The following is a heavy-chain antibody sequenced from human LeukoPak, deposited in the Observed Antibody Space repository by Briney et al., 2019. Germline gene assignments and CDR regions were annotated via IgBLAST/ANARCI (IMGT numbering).Heavy chain of an antibody. D-gene: IGHD1-26*01. CDR3: ARATRGELFDY. J-gene: IGHJ4*02. CDR1: GFTFSSYA. V-gene: IGHV3-64*01. CDR2: ISSNGG. Sequence: GGSLRLSCAASGFTFSSYAMHWVRQAPGKGLEYVSAISSNGGSTISRDNSKNTLHLQMGSLRAEDMAVYYCARATRGELFDYWGQGTLVTVSS.